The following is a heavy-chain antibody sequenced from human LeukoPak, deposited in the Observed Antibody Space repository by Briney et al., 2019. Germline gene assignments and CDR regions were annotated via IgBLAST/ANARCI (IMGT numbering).Heavy chain of an antibody. J-gene: IGHJ4*02. CDR3: ARGLGDIVVVPAAIDYFDY. V-gene: IGHV4-34*01. CDR1: GGSFSGYY. D-gene: IGHD2-2*02. CDR2: INHSGST. Sequence: SETLSLTCAVYGGSFSGYYCSWIRQPPGKGLEWIGEINHSGSTNYNPSLKSRVTISVDTSKNQFSLKLSSVTAADTAVYYCARGLGDIVVVPAAIDYFDYWGQGTLVTVSS.